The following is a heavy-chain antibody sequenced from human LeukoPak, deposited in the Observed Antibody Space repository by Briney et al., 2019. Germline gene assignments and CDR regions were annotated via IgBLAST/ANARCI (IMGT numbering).Heavy chain of an antibody. Sequence: GGSLRLSCAASGFTFSSYAMSWVRQAPGKGLEWVSAISGSGGSTYYADSVKGRFTISRDNSKNTLYLQMNSLRAEDTAVYYCAGSNYVNYYYYYMDVWGKGTTVTVSS. D-gene: IGHD4-11*01. CDR1: GFTFSSYA. J-gene: IGHJ6*03. CDR3: AGSNYVNYYYYYMDV. V-gene: IGHV3-23*01. CDR2: ISGSGGST.